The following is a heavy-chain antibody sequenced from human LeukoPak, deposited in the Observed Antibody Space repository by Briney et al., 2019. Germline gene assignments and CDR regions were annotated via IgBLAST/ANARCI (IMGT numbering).Heavy chain of an antibody. V-gene: IGHV3-21*01. CDR2: ISSSSSYI. D-gene: IGHD3-10*01. Sequence: GGSLRLSCAASGFTFSDYSMNWVRQAPGKGLEWVSSISSSSSYIYYADSVKGRFTISRDNAKNSLYLQMNSLRAEDTAVYYCARAVFYYYYMDVWGKGTTVTVSS. J-gene: IGHJ6*03. CDR1: GFTFSDYS. CDR3: ARAVFYYYYMDV.